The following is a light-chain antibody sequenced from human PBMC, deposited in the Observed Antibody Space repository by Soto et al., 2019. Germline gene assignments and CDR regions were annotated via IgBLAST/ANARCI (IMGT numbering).Light chain of an antibody. CDR1: QSVRTS. J-gene: IGKJ2*01. CDR2: GAS. CDR3: HQYAFWPYT. V-gene: IGKV3-15*01. Sequence: ETVMTQSPDTLSVSPGERATLSCRASQSVRTSLAWYQQKPGQAPRLLIHGASTRATDIPPRFSGSGSGTEFTLAVDSLQSEDFAVYYCHQYAFWPYTFGQGTKVDIK.